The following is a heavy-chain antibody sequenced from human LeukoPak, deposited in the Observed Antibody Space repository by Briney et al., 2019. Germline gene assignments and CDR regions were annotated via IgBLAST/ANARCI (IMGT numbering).Heavy chain of an antibody. D-gene: IGHD3-10*01. J-gene: IGHJ4*02. Sequence: GGSLRLSCTASGFIFGDYAMSWVRQAPGKGLEWVALISYDGGNKFYADSVRDRFTISRDNSKNTLFLQMNSLRIEDTAVYYCAKVFEVRGARRPKDYWGQGTLVIVSS. CDR3: AKVFEVRGARRPKDY. V-gene: IGHV3-30*04. CDR1: GFIFGDYA. CDR2: ISYDGGNK.